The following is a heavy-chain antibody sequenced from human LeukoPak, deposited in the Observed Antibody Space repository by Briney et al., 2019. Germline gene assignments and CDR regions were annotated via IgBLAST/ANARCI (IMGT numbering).Heavy chain of an antibody. CDR2: SKNKANAYST. Sequence: GGSLRLSCAVSGFTFSDHHMDWVRQAPGKGLEWIGRSKNKANAYSTVYAASVKGGFTFSRDDPKNSLYLQMDSLKDEDTAVYYCSRIFYHGSTGYYPDHWGQGTLVTVSS. J-gene: IGHJ4*02. D-gene: IGHD3-9*01. V-gene: IGHV3-72*01. CDR3: SRIFYHGSTGYYPDH. CDR1: GFTFSDHH.